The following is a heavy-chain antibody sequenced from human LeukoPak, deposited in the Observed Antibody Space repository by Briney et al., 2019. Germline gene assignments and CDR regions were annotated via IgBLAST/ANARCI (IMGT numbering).Heavy chain of an antibody. CDR2: INHSGST. D-gene: IGHD3-22*01. Sequence: PSETLSLTCAVYGGSFSGYYWSWIRQPPGKGLEWIGEINHSGSTNYNPSPKSRVTISVDTSKNQFSLKLSSVTAADTAVYYCARVWGVEIVVVGNYYYYGMDVWGQGTTVTVSS. V-gene: IGHV4-34*01. J-gene: IGHJ6*02. CDR3: ARVWGVEIVVVGNYYYYGMDV. CDR1: GGSFSGYY.